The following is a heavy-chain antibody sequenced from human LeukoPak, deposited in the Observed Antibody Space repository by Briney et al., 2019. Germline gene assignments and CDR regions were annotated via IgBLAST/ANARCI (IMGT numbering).Heavy chain of an antibody. CDR2: ISSSGSTI. Sequence: GGSLRLSCAASGFTFSSYEMNWVRQAPGKGLEWVSYISSSGSTIYYADSVKGRFTISRDNAKNSLYLQMNSLRAEDTALYHCARKGLGGELGGFDSWGQGTLVTVSS. CDR1: GFTFSSYE. CDR3: ARKGLGGELGGFDS. J-gene: IGHJ4*02. D-gene: IGHD1-7*01. V-gene: IGHV3-48*03.